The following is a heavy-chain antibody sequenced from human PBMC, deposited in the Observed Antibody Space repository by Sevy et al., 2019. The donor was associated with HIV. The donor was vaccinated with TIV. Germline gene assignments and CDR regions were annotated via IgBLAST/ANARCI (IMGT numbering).Heavy chain of an antibody. J-gene: IGHJ4*02. Sequence: GESLRLSCAVSGFTLTSYAMNWVRQAPGKGLEWVSGVSGSGGSTYYADSVKGRFTISRDNSRNTLYLQINSLRAEDTAVYYCVKDVAYDNTYLDYWGQGTLVTVSS. D-gene: IGHD3-22*01. CDR1: GFTLTSYA. CDR2: VSGSGGST. CDR3: VKDVAYDNTYLDY. V-gene: IGHV3-23*01.